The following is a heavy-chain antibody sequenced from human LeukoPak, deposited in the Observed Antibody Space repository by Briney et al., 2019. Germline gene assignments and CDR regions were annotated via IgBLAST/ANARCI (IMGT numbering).Heavy chain of an antibody. CDR1: GGTFSSYA. Sequence: ASVNVSCKASGGTFSSYAISWVRQAPGQGLEWMGGIIPIFGTANYAQKFQGRVTITADESTSTAYMELSSLRSEDTAVYYCARHSSSWYSGGDYWGQGTLVTVSS. J-gene: IGHJ4*02. CDR3: ARHSSSWYSGGDY. D-gene: IGHD6-13*01. CDR2: IIPIFGTA. V-gene: IGHV1-69*13.